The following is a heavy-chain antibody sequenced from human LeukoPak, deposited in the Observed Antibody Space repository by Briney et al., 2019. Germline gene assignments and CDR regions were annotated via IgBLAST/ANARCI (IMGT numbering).Heavy chain of an antibody. CDR1: GFTFSSYG. D-gene: IGHD6-19*01. J-gene: IGHJ4*02. CDR2: IWYDGSNK. V-gene: IGHV3-33*01. CDR3: ARGDSSGWSDFDY. Sequence: GRSLRLSCAASGFTFSSYGMHWVRQAPGKGLEWVAVIWYDGSNKYYADSVKGRFTISRDNSKNALYLQMNSLRAEDTAVYYCARGDSSGWSDFDYWGQGTLVTVSS.